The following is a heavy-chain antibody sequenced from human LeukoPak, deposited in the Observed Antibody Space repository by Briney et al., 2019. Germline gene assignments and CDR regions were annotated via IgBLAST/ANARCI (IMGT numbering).Heavy chain of an antibody. J-gene: IGHJ6*02. D-gene: IGHD3-10*01. CDR1: GGTFSSYA. Sequence: SVKVSCKASGGTFSSYAISWVRQAPGQGLEWMGGIIPIFGTANYAQKFQGRVTITADESTSTAYMELSSLGSEDTAVYYCAREGSGFGESYGMDVWGQGTTVTVSS. CDR2: IIPIFGTA. V-gene: IGHV1-69*13. CDR3: AREGSGFGESYGMDV.